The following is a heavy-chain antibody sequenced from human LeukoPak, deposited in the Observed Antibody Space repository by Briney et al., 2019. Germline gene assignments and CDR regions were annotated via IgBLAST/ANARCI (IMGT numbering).Heavy chain of an antibody. V-gene: IGHV5-51*01. Sequence: GESLKISCKGSGYSFTNNWIGWVRQMPGKGPEWMGIISPGDSDTKYSPSFQGQVTISVDKSISTAYLQWSSLKASDTAMYYCARRGDVGLLRYFDLWGRGTLVTVSS. CDR3: ARRGDVGLLRYFDL. CDR2: ISPGDSDT. J-gene: IGHJ4*02. D-gene: IGHD3-10*01. CDR1: GYSFTNNW.